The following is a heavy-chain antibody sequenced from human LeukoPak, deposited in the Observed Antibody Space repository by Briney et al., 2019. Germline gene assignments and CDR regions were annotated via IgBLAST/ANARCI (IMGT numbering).Heavy chain of an antibody. V-gene: IGHV4-4*02. CDR2: IYHSGST. D-gene: IGHD1-26*01. J-gene: IGHJ4*02. Sequence: SETLSLTCAVSGGSISSSNWWSWVRQPPGKGLEWIGEIYHSGSTNYDPSLKSRVTISVDKSKNQFSLKLSSVTAADTAVYYCATHSGSYWGYFDYWGQGTLVTVSS. CDR1: GGSISSSNW. CDR3: ATHSGSYWGYFDY.